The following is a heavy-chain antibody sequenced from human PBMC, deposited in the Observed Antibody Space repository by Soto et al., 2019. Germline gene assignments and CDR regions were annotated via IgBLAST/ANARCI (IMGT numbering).Heavy chain of an antibody. V-gene: IGHV4-59*01. Sequence: PSETLSLTCTVSGGSISSYYWSWIRQPPGKGLEWIGYIYYSGSTNYNPSLKSRVTISVDTSKNQFSLKLSSVTAADTAVYYCARGEAAAGTGWFDPWGQGTLVTAPQ. CDR2: IYYSGST. J-gene: IGHJ5*02. CDR1: GGSISSYY. CDR3: ARGEAAAGTGWFDP. D-gene: IGHD6-13*01.